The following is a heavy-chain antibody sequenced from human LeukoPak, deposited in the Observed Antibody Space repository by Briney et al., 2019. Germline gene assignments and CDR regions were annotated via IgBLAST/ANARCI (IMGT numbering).Heavy chain of an antibody. Sequence: GGSLRLSCAASGFTFSNAWMSWVRQAPGKGLEWVGRIKSKTDGGTTDYAAPVKGRFTISRDDSKNTLYLQMNSLRAEDTAVYYCAKGTLMDTARLTLDYWGQGTLVTVSS. CDR3: AKGTLMDTARLTLDY. CDR1: GFTFSNAW. V-gene: IGHV3-15*01. J-gene: IGHJ4*02. CDR2: IKSKTDGGTT. D-gene: IGHD6-6*01.